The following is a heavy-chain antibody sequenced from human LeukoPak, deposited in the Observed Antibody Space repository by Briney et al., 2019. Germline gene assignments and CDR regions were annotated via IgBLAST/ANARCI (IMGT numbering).Heavy chain of an antibody. CDR3: AREGAIAAAGLSWFDP. J-gene: IGHJ5*02. Sequence: SETLSLTCTVSGGSISSHYWSWIRQPPGKGLEWVGYISYSGSTNYNPSLKSRATMSVDTSKNQFSLKLSSVTAADTAVYYCAREGAIAAAGLSWFDPWGQGTLVTVSS. V-gene: IGHV4-59*11. CDR2: ISYSGST. D-gene: IGHD6-13*01. CDR1: GGSISSHY.